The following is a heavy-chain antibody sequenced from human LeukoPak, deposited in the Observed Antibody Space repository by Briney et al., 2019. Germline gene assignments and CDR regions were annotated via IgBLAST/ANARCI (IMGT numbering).Heavy chain of an antibody. CDR2: ISGSSSLI. J-gene: IGHJ4*02. Sequence: GGSLRLSCAASAFTFSDYSMNWVRQSPGRGREWVSYISGSSSLINCAESVKGRFTIPRENAKSSMYLQMNSLRADDTAVYYCARDRLKSGRYYFDYWCQGTMVTVSS. V-gene: IGHV3-48*01. CDR3: ARDRLKSGRYYFDY. D-gene: IGHD1-26*01. CDR1: AFTFSDYS.